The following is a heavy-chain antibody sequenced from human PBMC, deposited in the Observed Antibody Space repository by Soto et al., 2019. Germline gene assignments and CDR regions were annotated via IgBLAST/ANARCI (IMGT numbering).Heavy chain of an antibody. CDR2: IYWDDDK. V-gene: IGHV2-5*02. D-gene: IGHD2-2*01. J-gene: IGHJ3*01. CDR3: AHTYGGTSWPNDAFDV. CDR1: GFSLSADGVG. Sequence: QITLKESGPTLVKPTQTLTLTCTFSGFSLSADGVGVGWIRQPPGKALEWLALIYWDDDKRYRPSLKSSLTITKDTSKNQVVLTMTNMDPVDTATYYCAHTYGGTSWPNDAFDVWGQGTVVTVSS.